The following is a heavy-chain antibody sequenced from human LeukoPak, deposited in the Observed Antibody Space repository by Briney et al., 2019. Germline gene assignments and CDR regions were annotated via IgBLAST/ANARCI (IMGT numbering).Heavy chain of an antibody. D-gene: IGHD3/OR15-3a*01. Sequence: GGSLRLSCSVSGFTFSAYTMHWVRQAPGRGLQYVSSINTDGGRTYYADSVKGRFTISRDNAKNSLSLQMNSLRAEDTAVYSCARGTQGVFDYWGQGTLVTVSS. CDR2: INTDGGRT. CDR3: ARGTQGVFDY. V-gene: IGHV3-64*04. J-gene: IGHJ4*02. CDR1: GFTFSAYT.